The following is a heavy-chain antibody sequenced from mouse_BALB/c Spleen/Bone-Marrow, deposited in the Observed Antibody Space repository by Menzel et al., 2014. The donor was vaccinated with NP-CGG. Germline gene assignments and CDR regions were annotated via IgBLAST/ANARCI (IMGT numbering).Heavy chain of an antibody. D-gene: IGHD2-2*01. J-gene: IGHJ2*01. CDR2: IDPANGNT. V-gene: IGHV14-3*02. Sequence: EVMLVESGAELVKPGASVKLSCTASGFNIKDTYMHWVKQRPEQGLEWIGRIDPANGNTKYDPKFQGKASITADTSSNTAYLQLSSLTSEDAAVYYCASYVYGYYFDYWGQGTTLIVSS. CDR1: GFNIKDTY. CDR3: ASYVYGYYFDY.